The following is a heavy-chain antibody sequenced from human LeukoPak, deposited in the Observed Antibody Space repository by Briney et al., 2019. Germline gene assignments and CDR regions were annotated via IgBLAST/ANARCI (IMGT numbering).Heavy chain of an antibody. CDR2: INSVGSST. CDR1: GFTFSSYW. CDR3: ARDPHYYGSGSLGYWFDP. V-gene: IGHV3-74*01. J-gene: IGHJ5*02. D-gene: IGHD3-10*01. Sequence: PGGSLRLSCAASGFTFSSYWMHWVRQAPGKGLVWVSRINSVGSSTSYADSVKGRFTISRDNAKNTLYLQMNSLRAEDTAVYYCARDPHYYGSGSLGYWFDPWGQGTLVTVSS.